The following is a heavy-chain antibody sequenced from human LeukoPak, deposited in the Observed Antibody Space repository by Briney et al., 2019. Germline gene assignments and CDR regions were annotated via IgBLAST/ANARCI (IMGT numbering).Heavy chain of an antibody. V-gene: IGHV3-23*01. CDR2: ISGSGGST. D-gene: IGHD1-14*01. J-gene: IGHJ4*02. CDR3: AKPAKTDYADY. CDR1: GFTFSSYG. Sequence: GGSLRLSCAASGFTFSSYGMSWVRQAPGKGLEWVSAISGSGGSTYYADSVKGRFTISRDNSKNTLYLQMNSLTAADTALYFCAKPAKTDYADYWGQGTLVTVSS.